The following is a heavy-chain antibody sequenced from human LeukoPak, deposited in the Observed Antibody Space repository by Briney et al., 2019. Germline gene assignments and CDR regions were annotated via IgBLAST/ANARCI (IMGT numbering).Heavy chain of an antibody. CDR3: ARDPLGEFYYDSSDYDY. CDR1: GFTFSDYY. D-gene: IGHD3-22*01. Sequence: GGSLRLSCAASGFTFSDYYMSWIRQAPGKGLEWVSYISSSASTIYYADSVKGRFTISRDNAKNSLYLQMNSLRAEDTAVYYCARDPLGEFYYDSSDYDYWGQGTLVTVSS. CDR2: ISSSASTI. V-gene: IGHV3-11*01. J-gene: IGHJ4*02.